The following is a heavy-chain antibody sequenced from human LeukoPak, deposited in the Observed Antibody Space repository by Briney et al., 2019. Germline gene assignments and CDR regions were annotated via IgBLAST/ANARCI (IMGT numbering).Heavy chain of an antibody. Sequence: SGGSLRLSCAASGFTFSSYSMNWVRRAPGKGLEWVSSISSSSSYIYYADSVKGRFTISRDNAKNSLYLQMNSLRAEDTAVYYCARAKTLPTVTNDYWGQGTLVTVSS. CDR3: ARAKTLPTVTNDY. CDR2: ISSSSSYI. CDR1: GFTFSSYS. D-gene: IGHD4-17*01. V-gene: IGHV3-21*01. J-gene: IGHJ4*02.